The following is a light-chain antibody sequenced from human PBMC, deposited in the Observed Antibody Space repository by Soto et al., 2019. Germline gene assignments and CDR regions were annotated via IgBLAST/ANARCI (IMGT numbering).Light chain of an antibody. CDR1: QSVSSSY. V-gene: IGKV3-20*01. Sequence: EIVMTQSPATLSVSPGERATLSCRASQSVSSSYLAWYQQKPGQAPRLLIYGASSRATGVPDRFSGSGSGTDFTLTISSLQPDDFATYYCQQYNSYSTFGQGTKVDIK. CDR3: QQYNSYST. CDR2: GAS. J-gene: IGKJ1*01.